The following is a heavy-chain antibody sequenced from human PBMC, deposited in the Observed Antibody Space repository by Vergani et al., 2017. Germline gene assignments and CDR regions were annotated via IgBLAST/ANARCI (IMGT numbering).Heavy chain of an antibody. J-gene: IGHJ6*02. CDR2: IKSKTDGGTT. D-gene: IGHD2-15*01. CDR3: TTASDCSGGSCYSLYYYGMDV. V-gene: IGHV3-15*01. Sequence: EVQLVESGGGLVKPGGSLRLSCAASGFTFSNAWMSWVRQAPGKGLEWVGRIKSKTDGGTTDYAAPVKGRFTISRDDSKNTLYLQMNSLKTVDTAVYYCTTASDCSGGSCYSLYYYGMDVWGQGTTVTVSS. CDR1: GFTFSNAW.